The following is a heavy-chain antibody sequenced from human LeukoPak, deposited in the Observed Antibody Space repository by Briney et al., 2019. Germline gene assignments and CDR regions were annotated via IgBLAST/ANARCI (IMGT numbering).Heavy chain of an antibody. J-gene: IGHJ4*02. V-gene: IGHV3-48*03. D-gene: IGHD6-13*01. CDR1: GFTLSSYE. CDR3: ARGPYSSNWYVDY. CDR2: ISRTGNSI. Sequence: GGSLRPSCAASGFTLSSYEMNWVRLAPGKGLEWISYISRTGNSIYYADSVKGRFTISRDGAKNSLYLQMNSLRAEDTAGYYCARGPYSSNWYVDYWGQGTLVTVAS.